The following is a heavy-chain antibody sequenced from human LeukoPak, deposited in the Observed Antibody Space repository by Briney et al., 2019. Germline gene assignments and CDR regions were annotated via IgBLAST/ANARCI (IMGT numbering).Heavy chain of an antibody. J-gene: IGHJ6*03. CDR1: GGSFSGYY. Sequence: PSGTLSLTCAVYGGSFSGYYWSWIRQPPGKGLEWIGEINHSGSTNYNPSLKSRVTISVDTSKSQFSLKLSSVTAADTAVYYCARGMYMDVWGKGTTVTVSS. CDR2: INHSGST. V-gene: IGHV4-34*01. CDR3: ARGMYMDV.